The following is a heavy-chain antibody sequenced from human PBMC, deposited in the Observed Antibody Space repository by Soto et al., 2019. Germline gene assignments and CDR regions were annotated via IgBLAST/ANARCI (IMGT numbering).Heavy chain of an antibody. V-gene: IGHV1-69*01. J-gene: IGHJ6*02. CDR2: IIPFLTTP. CDR1: GGTFSIYG. D-gene: IGHD6-13*01. Sequence: QVQLVQSGAEVKKTGSSVKVSCKASGGTFSIYGFSWVRQAPGQGPEWIGGIIPFLTTPNYAQKFQGRGTMVADESTTKVDMERSSLKFEDTAVYYCATSVGIAPTCEDGMDVLGQWTSVTVSS. CDR3: ATSVGIAPTCEDGMDV.